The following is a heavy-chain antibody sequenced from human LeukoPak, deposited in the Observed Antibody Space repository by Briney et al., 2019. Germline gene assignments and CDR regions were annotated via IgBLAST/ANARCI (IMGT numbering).Heavy chain of an antibody. Sequence: PSETLSLTCSVSGDSISSYYWSWIRQPPGKGLEWIGYIYYSGSPNYNPSLKSRVTISVDTSKNQFSLKLSSVTAADTAVYYCARLLYGFWSGYPHFDIWGQGTMVTVSS. J-gene: IGHJ3*02. CDR3: ARLLYGFWSGYPHFDI. D-gene: IGHD3-3*01. V-gene: IGHV4-59*01. CDR2: IYYSGSP. CDR1: GDSISSYY.